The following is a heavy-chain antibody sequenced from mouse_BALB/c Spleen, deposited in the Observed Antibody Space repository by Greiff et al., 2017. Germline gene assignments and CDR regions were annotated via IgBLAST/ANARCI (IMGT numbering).Heavy chain of an antibody. CDR2: IYPGDGDT. J-gene: IGHJ3*01. Sequence: QVQLQQSGPELVKPGASVKISCKASGYAFSSSWMNWVKQRPGQGLEWIGRIYPGDGDTNYNGKFKGKATLTADKSSSTAYMQLSSLTSVDSAVYFCARWGYYGSSYWFAYWGQGTLVTVSA. V-gene: IGHV1-82*01. CDR3: ARWGYYGSSYWFAY. CDR1: GYAFSSSW. D-gene: IGHD1-1*01.